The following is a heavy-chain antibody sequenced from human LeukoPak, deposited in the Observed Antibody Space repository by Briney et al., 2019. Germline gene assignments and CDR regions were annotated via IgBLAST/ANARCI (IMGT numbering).Heavy chain of an antibody. CDR3: ARLSKDGYNYVGY. V-gene: IGHV3-11*01. Sequence: PGGSLRLSCAASGFPFTNYAMSWIRQAPGKGLEWVSYISSSGSTIYYADSVKGRFTISRDNAKNSLYLQMNSLRAEDTAVYYCARLSKDGYNYVGYWGQGTLVTVSS. J-gene: IGHJ4*02. CDR2: ISSSGSTI. CDR1: GFPFTNYA. D-gene: IGHD5-24*01.